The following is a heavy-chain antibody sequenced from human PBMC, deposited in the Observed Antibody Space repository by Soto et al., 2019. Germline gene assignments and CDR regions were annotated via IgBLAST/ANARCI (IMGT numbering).Heavy chain of an antibody. Sequence: ASVKVSCKASGYTFTGYYMHWVRQAPGQGLEWMGWINPNSGGTNYAQKFQGRVTMTRDTSISTAYMELSRLRSDDTAVYYCARVSLDYYDSSTPDAFDIWGQGTMVTVSS. J-gene: IGHJ3*02. V-gene: IGHV1-2*02. CDR3: ARVSLDYYDSSTPDAFDI. CDR2: INPNSGGT. CDR1: GYTFTGYY. D-gene: IGHD3-22*01.